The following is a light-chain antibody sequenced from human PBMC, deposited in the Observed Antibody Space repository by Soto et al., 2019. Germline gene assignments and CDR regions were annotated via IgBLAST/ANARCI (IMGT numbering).Light chain of an antibody. CDR3: QQSGT. J-gene: IGKJ1*01. CDR2: AAS. CDR1: QSIDRY. Sequence: DIQMTQSPSSLSASVGDRVTISCRASQSIDRYLNWYQQKPVKAPRLLIYAASKLQSGVPSRFSGSGSGTDFTLTIRSLQPEDFATYYCQQSGTFGQRAKVDI. V-gene: IGKV1-39*01.